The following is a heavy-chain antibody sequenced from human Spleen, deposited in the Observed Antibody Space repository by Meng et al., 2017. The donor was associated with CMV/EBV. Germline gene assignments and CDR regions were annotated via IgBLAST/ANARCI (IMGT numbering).Heavy chain of an antibody. J-gene: IGHJ6*02. CDR3: AKDMRGGYDWGVGYYYYGMDV. D-gene: IGHD5-12*01. Sequence: GGSLRLSCAASGFTFDDYAMHWVRQAPGKGLEWVSGISWNSGSIGYADSAKGRFTISRDNAKNSLYLQMNSLRAEDTALYYCAKDMRGGYDWGVGYYYYGMDVWGQGTTVTVSS. CDR1: GFTFDDYA. V-gene: IGHV3-9*01. CDR2: ISWNSGSI.